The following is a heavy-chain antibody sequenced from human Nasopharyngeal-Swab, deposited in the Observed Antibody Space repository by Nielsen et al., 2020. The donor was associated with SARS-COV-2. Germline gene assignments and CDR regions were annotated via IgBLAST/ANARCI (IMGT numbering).Heavy chain of an antibody. CDR2: IYPGDSDT. D-gene: IGHD1-26*01. Sequence: GESLKISCQGSGYSFTSYWISWVRQMPGKGLEWMGIIYPGDSDTRYSPSFQGQVTISADKSISTAYLQWSSLKASDTAMYYCARRGSGSHGYYYGMDVWGQGTTVTVSS. J-gene: IGHJ6*02. CDR1: GYSFTSYW. CDR3: ARRGSGSHGYYYGMDV. V-gene: IGHV5-51*01.